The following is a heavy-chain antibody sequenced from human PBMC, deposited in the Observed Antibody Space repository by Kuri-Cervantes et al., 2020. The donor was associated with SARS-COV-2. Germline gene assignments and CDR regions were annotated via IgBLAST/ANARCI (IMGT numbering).Heavy chain of an antibody. Sequence: GGSLRLSCAASGFTFSSYGMHWVRQAPGKGLEWVAVIWYDGSNKYYADSVKGRFTISRDNSKNTLYLQMNSLRAEDTAVYYCARDLGFGELESDYWGQGNLVTVSS. V-gene: IGHV3-33*08. CDR3: ARDLGFGELESDY. J-gene: IGHJ4*02. CDR1: GFTFSSYG. CDR2: IWYDGSNK. D-gene: IGHD3-10*01.